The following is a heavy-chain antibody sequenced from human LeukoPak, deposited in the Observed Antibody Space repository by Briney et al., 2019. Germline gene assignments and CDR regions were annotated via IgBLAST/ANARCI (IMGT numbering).Heavy chain of an antibody. V-gene: IGHV4-59*01. Sequence: SETLSLTCTVSGHSISGFYWTWLRQPPGKGLEGIGYIYYSGSTNYNPSLKSRVTISVDTPKNQFPLKLSSVTAADTAVYYCARGVVIASQTFDYWGQGTLVTVSS. D-gene: IGHD2-21*01. CDR1: GHSISGFY. J-gene: IGHJ4*02. CDR2: IYYSGST. CDR3: ARGVVIASQTFDY.